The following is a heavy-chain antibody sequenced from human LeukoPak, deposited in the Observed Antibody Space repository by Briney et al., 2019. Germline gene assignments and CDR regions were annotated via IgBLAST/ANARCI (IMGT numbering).Heavy chain of an antibody. CDR3: ASSPEGVVRGYFGY. J-gene: IGHJ4*02. CDR1: GGSISSYY. Sequence: SETLSLTCAVSGGSISSYYWSWIRQPPGKGLEWIGYIYYSGSTNYNPSLKSRGTISVDTSKNQFSLKLSSVTAADTAAYYCASSPEGVVRGYFGYWGQGTLVTVSS. V-gene: IGHV4-59*01. CDR2: IYYSGST. D-gene: IGHD3-16*01.